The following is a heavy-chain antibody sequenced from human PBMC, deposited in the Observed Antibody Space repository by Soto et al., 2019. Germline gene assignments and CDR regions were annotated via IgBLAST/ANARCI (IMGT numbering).Heavy chain of an antibody. CDR2: IYYSGNT. D-gene: IGHD5-18*01. CDR1: GDSVTSGDYY. Sequence: SETLSLTCTVSGDSVTSGDYYWSWIRQPPGKGLEWIGYIYYSGNTNHSPSLKNRVAISLDTSNNQFSLKLSSVTAADTAVYFCARIPVDTYMSYWFDPWGQGTLVTVSS. V-gene: IGHV4-61*08. CDR3: ARIPVDTYMSYWFDP. J-gene: IGHJ5*01.